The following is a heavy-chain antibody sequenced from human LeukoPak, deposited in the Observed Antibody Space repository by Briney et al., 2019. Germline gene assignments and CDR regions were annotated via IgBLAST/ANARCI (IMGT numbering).Heavy chain of an antibody. CDR2: INPSGGRT. CDR3: VRELAGGYFDY. D-gene: IGHD4-23*01. V-gene: IGHV1-46*01. Sequence: ASVKVSCKASGYTFSNYYIHWVRQAPGQGLEWMGKINPSGGRTVYAQKLQGGVTVTRDTSTSTVYMDLSSLRSEDAAVYYCVRELAGGYFDYWGQGTLVTVSS. CDR1: GYTFSNYY. J-gene: IGHJ4*02.